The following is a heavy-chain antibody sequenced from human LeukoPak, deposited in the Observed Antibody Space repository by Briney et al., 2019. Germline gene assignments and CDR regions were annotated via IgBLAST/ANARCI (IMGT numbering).Heavy chain of an antibody. CDR1: GFTFSSYA. CDR2: ISGSGGST. V-gene: IGHV3-23*01. CDR3: AKSYGSGSYYSNYFDY. Sequence: PGGSLRLSCAASGFTFSSYAMSWVRQAPGKGLEWVSAISGSGGSTHYADSVKGRFTISRDNPKNTLYLQMNSLRAEDTAVYYCAKSYGSGSYYSNYFDYWDQGTLVTVSS. J-gene: IGHJ4*02. D-gene: IGHD3-10*01.